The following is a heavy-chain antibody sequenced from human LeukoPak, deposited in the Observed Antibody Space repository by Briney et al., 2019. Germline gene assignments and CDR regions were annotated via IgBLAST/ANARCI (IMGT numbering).Heavy chain of an antibody. V-gene: IGHV3-20*04. CDR2: INWNGGRT. Sequence: GGSLRLSCAVSGFTFDDYGMSWVRQAPGKGLEWVSDINWNGGRTGYADSVKGRFTISRDNAKKSLYLQMNSLRAEDTALYYCARGGGGSYLVYWGQGTLVTVSS. CDR3: ARGGGGSYLVY. D-gene: IGHD1-26*01. J-gene: IGHJ4*02. CDR1: GFTFDDYG.